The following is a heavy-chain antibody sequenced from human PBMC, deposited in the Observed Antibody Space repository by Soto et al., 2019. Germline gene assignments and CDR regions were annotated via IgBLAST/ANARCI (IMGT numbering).Heavy chain of an antibody. J-gene: IGHJ6*02. D-gene: IGHD5-12*01. V-gene: IGHV3-33*01. Sequence: PGGSLRLSCAASGFTFSSYGMHWVRQAPGNGLEWVAVIWYDGSNKYYADSVKGRFTISRDNSKNTLYLQMNSLRAEDTAVYYCARDRVATRGPYYYYGMDVWGQGTTVTVYS. CDR3: ARDRVATRGPYYYYGMDV. CDR1: GFTFSSYG. CDR2: IWYDGSNK.